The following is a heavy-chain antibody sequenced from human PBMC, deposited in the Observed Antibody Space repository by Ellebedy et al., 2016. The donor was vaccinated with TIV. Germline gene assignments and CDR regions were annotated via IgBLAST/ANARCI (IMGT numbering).Heavy chain of an antibody. J-gene: IGHJ4*02. D-gene: IGHD3-22*01. CDR1: GFTFSDYY. Sequence: GESLKISCAASGFTFSDYYMSWIRQAPGKGLEWVSYISSSGSTIYYADSVKGRFTISRDNAKNSLYLQMNRLRAEDTAVYYCARVGRYYYDSSGYPLDYWGQGTLVTVSS. CDR2: ISSSGSTI. CDR3: ARVGRYYYDSSGYPLDY. V-gene: IGHV3-11*01.